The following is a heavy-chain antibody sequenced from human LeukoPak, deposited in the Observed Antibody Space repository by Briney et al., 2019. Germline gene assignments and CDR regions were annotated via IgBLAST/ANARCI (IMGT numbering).Heavy chain of an antibody. V-gene: IGHV4-59*12. J-gene: IGHJ3*01. CDR1: GASISSYY. CDR3: ARLGALHDAFDV. D-gene: IGHD3-16*01. Sequence: SETLSLTCTVSGASISSYYWSWIRQPPGKGLEWIGYFSYIESTNYNPSLRSRVTISVDTSKNQFSLRVTSLTAADTAVYYCARLGALHDAFDVWGQGTLVTVSS. CDR2: FSYIEST.